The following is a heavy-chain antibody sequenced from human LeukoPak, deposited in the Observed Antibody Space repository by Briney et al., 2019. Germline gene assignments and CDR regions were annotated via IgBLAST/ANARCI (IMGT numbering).Heavy chain of an antibody. CDR3: ARTLVAAAGYYYYYYMDV. Sequence: SGGSLRLSCAASGFTFSSYEMNWVRQAPGKGLEWVSYISSSGSTIYYADSVKGRFTISRDNAKNSLYLQMYSLRAEDTAVYYCARTLVAAAGYYYYYYMDVWGKGTTVTISS. D-gene: IGHD6-13*01. CDR1: GFTFSSYE. CDR2: ISSSGSTI. J-gene: IGHJ6*03. V-gene: IGHV3-48*03.